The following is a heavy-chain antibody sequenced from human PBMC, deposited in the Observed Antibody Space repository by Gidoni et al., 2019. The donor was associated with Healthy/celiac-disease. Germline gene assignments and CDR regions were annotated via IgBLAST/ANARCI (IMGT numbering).Heavy chain of an antibody. Sequence: QVQLVESGGGVVQPGRSLRLPCAASGFTFSSYGMHWVRQAPGKGLEWVAVISYDGSNKYYADSVKGRFTISRDNSKNTLYLQMNSLRAEDTAVYYCAKGRPLTPRIYGMDVWGQGTTVTVSS. D-gene: IGHD3-9*01. J-gene: IGHJ6*02. CDR3: AKGRPLTPRIYGMDV. CDR2: ISYDGSNK. CDR1: GFTFSSYG. V-gene: IGHV3-30*18.